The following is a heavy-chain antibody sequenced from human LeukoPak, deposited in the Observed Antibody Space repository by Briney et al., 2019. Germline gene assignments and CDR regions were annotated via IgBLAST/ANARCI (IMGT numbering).Heavy chain of an antibody. CDR3: AKGAYYFDY. CDR1: GFTFSSYG. J-gene: IGHJ4*02. V-gene: IGHV3-30*18. CDR2: ISYDGSNK. Sequence: GGSLRLSCAASGFTFSSYGMHWVRQAPGKALEWVAVISYDGSNKYYADSVKGRFTISRDNSKNTLYLQMNSLRAEDTAVYYCAKGAYYFDYWGQGTLVTVSS.